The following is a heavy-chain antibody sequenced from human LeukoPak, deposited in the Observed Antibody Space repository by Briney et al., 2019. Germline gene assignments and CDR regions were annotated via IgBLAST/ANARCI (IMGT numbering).Heavy chain of an antibody. V-gene: IGHV1-2*02. Sequence: ASVKVSCKASGYTFTGYYMHWVRQAPGQGLEWMGWINPNSGGTNYAQKFQGRVTMTRDTSISTAYMELSRLRSDDTAVYYCARDSQLYYYDRSGYYGMYYFDYWGQGTLVTVSS. CDR1: GYTFTGYY. CDR3: ARDSQLYYYDRSGYYGMYYFDY. J-gene: IGHJ4*02. CDR2: INPNSGGT. D-gene: IGHD3-22*01.